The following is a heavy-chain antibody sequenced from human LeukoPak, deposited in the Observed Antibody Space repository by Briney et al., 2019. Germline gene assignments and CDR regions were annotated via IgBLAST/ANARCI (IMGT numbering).Heavy chain of an antibody. J-gene: IGHJ5*02. CDR2: INTGNGNT. CDR3: ARGAKFRSYGSGTYYTSLPFDP. CDR1: GYAFTSYT. V-gene: IGHV1-3*03. Sequence: ASVKVSCKASGYAFTSYTMHWVRQAPGQRLEWMGWINTGNGNTKYSQEFQGRVTITRDTSASTDYMELSSLRSEAMAVYYCARGAKFRSYGSGTYYTSLPFDPWGQGTLVTVSS. D-gene: IGHD3-10*01.